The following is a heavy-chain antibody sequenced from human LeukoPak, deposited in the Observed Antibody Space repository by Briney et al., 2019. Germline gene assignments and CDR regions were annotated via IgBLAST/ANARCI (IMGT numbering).Heavy chain of an antibody. V-gene: IGHV4-34*01. CDR2: IHQRGVT. Sequence: SETLSLTCALSGGSFGDYHWSWIRQPPGKGLEWIGEIHQRGVTTYNPSLKSQVTLSIDASKRQFSLKLTSVTASDTAVYFCGSLQQIRGLSVFDFWGQGALVTVSS. CDR3: GSLQQIRGLSVFDF. D-gene: IGHD3-10*01. J-gene: IGHJ4*02. CDR1: GGSFGDYH.